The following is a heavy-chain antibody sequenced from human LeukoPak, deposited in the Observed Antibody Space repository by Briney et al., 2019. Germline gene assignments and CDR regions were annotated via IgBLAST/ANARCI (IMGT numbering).Heavy chain of an antibody. CDR2: ITGGRST. J-gene: IGHJ4*02. CDR3: ASTVRYSSDYY. Sequence: GGSLRLSCAASGFTFSNYAMSWVRQAPGKGLEWISGITGGRSTYYADSVKGRFTISRDNSKNTLYLQMNSLRAEDTAVYYCASTVRYSSDYYWGQGTLVTVSS. V-gene: IGHV3-23*01. D-gene: IGHD6-25*01. CDR1: GFTFSNYA.